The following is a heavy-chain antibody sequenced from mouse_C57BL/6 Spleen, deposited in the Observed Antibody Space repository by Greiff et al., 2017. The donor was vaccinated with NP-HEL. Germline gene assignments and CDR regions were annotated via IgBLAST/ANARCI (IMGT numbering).Heavy chain of an antibody. Sequence: LQESGAELARPGASVKLSCKASGYTFTSYGISWVKQRTGQGLEWIGEIYPRSGNTYYNEKFKGKATLTADKSSSTAYMELRSLTSEDSAVYFCARGGSSYRYYAMDYWGQGTSVTVSS. CDR2: IYPRSGNT. J-gene: IGHJ4*01. CDR3: ARGGSSYRYYAMDY. CDR1: GYTFTSYG. V-gene: IGHV1-81*01. D-gene: IGHD1-1*01.